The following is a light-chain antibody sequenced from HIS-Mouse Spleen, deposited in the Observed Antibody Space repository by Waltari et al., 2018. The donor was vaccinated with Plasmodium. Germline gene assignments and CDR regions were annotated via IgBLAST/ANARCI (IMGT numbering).Light chain of an antibody. CDR2: GKN. V-gene: IGLV3-19*01. CDR3: NSRDSSGNHWV. Sequence: SSELTQDPAVSVALGQTVRITCQGDSLRSYYASSYQQKPGQAPVLVMYGKNNRPAGIPDRFSGSSSGNTASLTITGAQAEDEADYYCNSRDSSGNHWVFGGGTKLTVL. J-gene: IGLJ3*02. CDR1: SLRSYY.